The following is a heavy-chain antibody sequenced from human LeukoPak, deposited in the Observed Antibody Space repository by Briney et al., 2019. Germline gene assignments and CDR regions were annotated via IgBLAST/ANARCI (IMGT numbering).Heavy chain of an antibody. D-gene: IGHD4-17*01. CDR2: ISISGSKT. CDR1: GFTFSPAW. Sequence: GGSLRLSCAASGFTFSPAWMHWVRQAPGKGLEWVSAISISGSKTYYADSVKGRFTISRDNSKNTLYLQMNSLRAEDTAVYYCANEIRPNDYWGQGTQVTVSS. CDR3: ANEIRPNDY. J-gene: IGHJ4*02. V-gene: IGHV3-23*01.